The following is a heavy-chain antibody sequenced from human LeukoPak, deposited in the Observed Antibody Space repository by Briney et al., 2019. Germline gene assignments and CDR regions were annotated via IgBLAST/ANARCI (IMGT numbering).Heavy chain of an antibody. CDR2: INPNSGGT. Sequence: ASVKVSCTASGYTFTGYYMHWVRQAPGQGLEWMGWINPNSGGTNYAQKFQGWVTMTRDTSISTAYMELSRLRSDDTAVYYCARETGKYYFDYWGQGTLVTVSS. V-gene: IGHV1-2*04. CDR3: ARETGKYYFDY. CDR1: GYTFTGYY. D-gene: IGHD7-27*01. J-gene: IGHJ4*02.